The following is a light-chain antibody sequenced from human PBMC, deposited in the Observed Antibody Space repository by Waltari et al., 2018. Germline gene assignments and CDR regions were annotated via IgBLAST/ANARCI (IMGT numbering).Light chain of an antibody. CDR3: SSYTSSSTPVV. J-gene: IGLJ2*01. Sequence: QSALTQPAYVAGSPGQSVTVSCTGAGRDVGGYDYVSCYPTHPGKAPKLIIYEVSNRPSGVSNRFSGSKSGNTASLTISGLQAEDEADYYCSSYTSSSTPVVFGGGTKLTVL. CDR1: GRDVGGYDY. V-gene: IGLV2-14*01. CDR2: EVS.